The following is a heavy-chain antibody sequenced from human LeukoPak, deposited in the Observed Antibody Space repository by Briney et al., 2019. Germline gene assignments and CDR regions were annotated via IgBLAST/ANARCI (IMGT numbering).Heavy chain of an antibody. J-gene: IGHJ1*01. V-gene: IGHV4-34*01. CDR2: INHSGST. CDR1: GGSFSGYY. CDR3: ARGNFLYYDILTGYSVYFQH. Sequence: SETLSLTCAVYGGSFSGYYWSWIRQPPGKGLEWIGEINHSGSTNYNPSLKSRATISVDTSKNQFSLKLSSVTAADTAVYYCARGNFLYYDILTGYSVYFQHWGQGTLVTVSS. D-gene: IGHD3-9*01.